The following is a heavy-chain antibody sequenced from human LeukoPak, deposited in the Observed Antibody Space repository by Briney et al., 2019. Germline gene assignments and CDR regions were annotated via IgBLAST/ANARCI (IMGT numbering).Heavy chain of an antibody. J-gene: IGHJ6*02. CDR1: GFTFDDHA. CDR3: AKDLSSAITSALVLDV. D-gene: IGHD3-22*01. V-gene: IGHV3-9*01. Sequence: GRSLRLSCAASGFTFDDHAMHWVRQAPGKGLEWVSGITWNRDNIGYGGSVKGRFTTSRDNVKNALYLQMTSLRPEDTALYYCAKDLSSAITSALVLDVWGQGTTVIVSS. CDR2: ITWNRDNI.